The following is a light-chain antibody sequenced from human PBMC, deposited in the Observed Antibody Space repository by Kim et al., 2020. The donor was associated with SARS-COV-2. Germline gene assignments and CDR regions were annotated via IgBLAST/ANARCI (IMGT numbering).Light chain of an antibody. Sequence: SYELTQPPSVSVSPGQTASITCSGDKLGDKYACWYQQKPGQSPVLVIYQDSKRPSGIPERFSGSNSGNTASLTNSGTQAMDEADYYCQAWDSSTGVFGTRTKVTVL. CDR1: KLGDKY. CDR3: QAWDSSTGV. J-gene: IGLJ1*01. CDR2: QDS. V-gene: IGLV3-1*01.